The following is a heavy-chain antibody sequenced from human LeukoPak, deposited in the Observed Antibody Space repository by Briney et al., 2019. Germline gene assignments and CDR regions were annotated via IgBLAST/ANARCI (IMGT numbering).Heavy chain of an antibody. CDR1: GGTFISYA. D-gene: IGHD1-26*01. CDR3: ARSGMVAPHDAFDI. Sequence: GASVTVSCKSSGGTFISYAISWVRQAPGQGLEWMGRIIPILCIANYAQKFQGRVTITEDKSTSTAYMELSSLRSEDTAVYYCARSGMVAPHDAFDIWGQGTMVTVSS. J-gene: IGHJ3*02. V-gene: IGHV1-69*04. CDR2: IIPILCIA.